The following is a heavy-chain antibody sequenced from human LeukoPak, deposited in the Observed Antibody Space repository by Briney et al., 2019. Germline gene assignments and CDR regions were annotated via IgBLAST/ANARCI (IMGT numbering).Heavy chain of an antibody. CDR3: ASLSYYNRDAFDI. CDR1: GGSISSYY. D-gene: IGHD1-26*01. Sequence: PSETLSLTCTVSGGSISSYYWSWIRQPPGKGLEWIGYIYYSGSTYYNPSLKSRVTISVDTSKNQLSLKLSSVTAADTAVYYCASLSYYNRDAFDIWGQGTMVTVSS. V-gene: IGHV4-59*01. CDR2: IYYSGST. J-gene: IGHJ3*02.